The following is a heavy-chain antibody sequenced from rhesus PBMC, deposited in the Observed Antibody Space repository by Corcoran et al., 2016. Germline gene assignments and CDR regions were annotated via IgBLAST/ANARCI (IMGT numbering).Heavy chain of an antibody. CDR2: IHGTTGST. CDR1: GASISSHS. J-gene: IGHJ5-1*01. CDR3: TWGFEV. Sequence: QVQLQESGPGLVTPSETLPLTCAVSGASISSHSCTWVRLAPGNGLEWSGRIHGTTGSTDYNPSRRSRVTCAIDTSKNQFSLRLPSVTAADTAVYYCTWGFEVWGAGVLVTVSS. D-gene: IGHD2-2*01. V-gene: IGHV4S2*01.